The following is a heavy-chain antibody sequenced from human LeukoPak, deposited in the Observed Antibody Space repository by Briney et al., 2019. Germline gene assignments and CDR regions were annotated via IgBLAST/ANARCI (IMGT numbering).Heavy chain of an antibody. D-gene: IGHD3-10*01. CDR3: GTMVRGVIIFDCGMYV. Sequence: ASVKPSCKVSGYTLTELSMHWVRQAPGKGLEWVGGFNAEDGETIYAQTVQGRVTMTEDTSKDTAYMELSSLRSEDTAVYYCGTMVRGVIIFDCGMYVWGKGNTVTVSS. J-gene: IGHJ6*04. CDR1: GYTLTELS. CDR2: FNAEDGET. V-gene: IGHV1-24*01.